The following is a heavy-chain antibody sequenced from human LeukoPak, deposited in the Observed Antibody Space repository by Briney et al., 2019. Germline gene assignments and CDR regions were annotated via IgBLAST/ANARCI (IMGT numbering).Heavy chain of an antibody. Sequence: SSETLSLTCIVSGGSISNYYWTWIRQPPGKGLEWIGYTYNSGSTNYNPSLKSRVTISLDISKNQFSLKLSSVTAADTAVYYCARDTDSSGYYDSWGQGTLVAVSS. D-gene: IGHD3-22*01. CDR3: ARDTDSSGYYDS. CDR2: TYNSGST. J-gene: IGHJ5*01. V-gene: IGHV4-59*01. CDR1: GGSISNYY.